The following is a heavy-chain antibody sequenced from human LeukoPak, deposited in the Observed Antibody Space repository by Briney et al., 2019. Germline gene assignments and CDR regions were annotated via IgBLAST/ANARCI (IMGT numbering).Heavy chain of an antibody. CDR2: INPNSGGT. Sequence: ASVKVSCEASGYTFTGYYMHWVRQAPGQGLEWMGWINPNSGGTNYAQKFQGRVTMTTDTSITTAYMELNRLRSDDTAVYYCARGPFRNVDTAMIASRFDPWGQGTLVTVSS. V-gene: IGHV1-2*02. D-gene: IGHD5-18*01. J-gene: IGHJ5*02. CDR3: ARGPFRNVDTAMIASRFDP. CDR1: GYTFTGYY.